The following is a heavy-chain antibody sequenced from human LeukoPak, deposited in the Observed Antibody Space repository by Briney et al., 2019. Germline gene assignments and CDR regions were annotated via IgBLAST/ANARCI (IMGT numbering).Heavy chain of an antibody. CDR2: ISSRGNTI. V-gene: IGHV3-48*03. Sequence: TGGSLRLSCVVSGFIFSSYEINWVRQAPGKGLEWVSYISSRGNTIFYADSVKGRFTISRDNAKNSLYLQMNSLTAEDTAVYYCARLGAYYYASGTFDFWGQGTMVAVSS. D-gene: IGHD2-2*01. J-gene: IGHJ3*01. CDR3: ARLGAYYYASGTFDF. CDR1: GFIFSSYE.